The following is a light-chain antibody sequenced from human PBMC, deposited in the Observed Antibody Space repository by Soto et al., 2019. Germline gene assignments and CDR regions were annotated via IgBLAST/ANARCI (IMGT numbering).Light chain of an antibody. V-gene: IGLV2-11*01. J-gene: IGLJ1*01. CDR2: DVS. CDR1: SSDVGGYNY. CDR3: CSYAGSYTLYV. Sequence: QSVLTQSRSVSGSPGQSVTISCTGTSSDVGGYNYVSWYQQHPGKAPKLMIYDVSKRPSGVPDRFSGSKSGNTASLTISGLQAEDEADYYCCSYAGSYTLYVFVSGSKVTVL.